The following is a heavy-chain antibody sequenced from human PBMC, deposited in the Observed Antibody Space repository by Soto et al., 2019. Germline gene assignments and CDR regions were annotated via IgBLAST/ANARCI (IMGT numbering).Heavy chain of an antibody. J-gene: IGHJ4*02. D-gene: IGHD3-3*01. CDR1: GGSISSGGYY. V-gene: IGHV4-31*03. CDR3: ATNKKDFWSGFHQAFDY. Sequence: SETLSLTCTVSGGSISSGGYYWSWIRRHPGKGLEWIGYIYYSGSTYYNPSLKSRVTISVDTSKNQFSLKLSSVTAADTAVYYCATNKKDFWSGFHQAFDYWGQGTLVTVSS. CDR2: IYYSGST.